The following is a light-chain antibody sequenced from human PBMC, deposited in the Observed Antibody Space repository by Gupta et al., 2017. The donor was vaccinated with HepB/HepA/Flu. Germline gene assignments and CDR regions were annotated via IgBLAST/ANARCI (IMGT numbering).Light chain of an antibody. CDR1: QGISSY. CDR2: AAS. Sequence: AIRMTQSPSSFSASTGDRVTVTCRASQGISSYLAWYQQKPGKAPKLLIYAASAAKSGVPSRFSGSGSGTYLTLTISCLQSEDFATYYCQQEYSSPRTFGQGTKVETK. CDR3: QQEYSSPRT. J-gene: IGKJ1*01. V-gene: IGKV1-8*01.